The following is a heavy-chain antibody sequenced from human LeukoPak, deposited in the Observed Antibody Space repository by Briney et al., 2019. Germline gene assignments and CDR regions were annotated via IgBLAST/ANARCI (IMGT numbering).Heavy chain of an antibody. CDR1: GYSISSGYY. Sequence: SETLSLTCAVSGYSISSGYYWGWIRQPPGKGLEWIGSVYHSGNTYYNPSLKSRVTISVDTSQNQFSLKVTSVTAADTAVYYCARRHSSGWFYYWGQGTLVTVSS. D-gene: IGHD6-19*01. CDR3: ARRHSSGWFYY. V-gene: IGHV4-38-2*01. CDR2: VYHSGNT. J-gene: IGHJ4*02.